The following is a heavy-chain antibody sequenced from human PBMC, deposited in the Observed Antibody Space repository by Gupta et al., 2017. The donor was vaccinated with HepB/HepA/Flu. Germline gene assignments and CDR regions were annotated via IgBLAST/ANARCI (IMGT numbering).Heavy chain of an antibody. D-gene: IGHD6-13*01. Sequence: QVQLVESGGGVVQPGRSLGLSCAASGFTFRNYGMQWVRQAPGKGLEWVAVISHGGNIKYYADAVNGRFTISRDNSENTLFLQMKSLRPEDTAVYYCAKEVTEDTSDWYFLDWGQGTLVTVSS. CDR1: GFTFRNYG. CDR2: ISHGGNIK. J-gene: IGHJ4*02. CDR3: AKEVTEDTSDWYFLD. V-gene: IGHV3-30*18.